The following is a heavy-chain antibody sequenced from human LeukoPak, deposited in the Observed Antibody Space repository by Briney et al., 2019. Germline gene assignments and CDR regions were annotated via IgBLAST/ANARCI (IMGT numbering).Heavy chain of an antibody. V-gene: IGHV3-30*02. CDR3: ARSGYSPYDAFDI. D-gene: IGHD3-3*01. CDR1: GFTFSSYG. CDR2: IRYDGSNY. Sequence: PGGSLRLSCAASGFTFSSYGMHWVRQAPGKGLEWVAFIRYDGSNYYYADSVKGRFTISRDNSKNTLYLQINSLRAEDTAVYYCARSGYSPYDAFDIWGQGTMVTVSS. J-gene: IGHJ3*02.